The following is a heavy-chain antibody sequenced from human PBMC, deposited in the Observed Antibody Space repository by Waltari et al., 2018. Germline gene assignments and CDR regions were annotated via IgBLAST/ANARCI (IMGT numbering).Heavy chain of an antibody. V-gene: IGHV4-39*01. Sequence: QLHLQESGPGLVKPWETLSLTCSVSGGSITNTRHYWGWIHQTPGTGLEWIATISSTGATYNNPSLKSRVTISGDTSKNQFSLKLTSVTAADTAVYYCATYIGASIGTAAFDVWGRGALVTVSS. CDR2: ISSTGAT. D-gene: IGHD3-16*01. CDR1: GGSITNTRHY. J-gene: IGHJ3*01. CDR3: ATYIGASIGTAAFDV.